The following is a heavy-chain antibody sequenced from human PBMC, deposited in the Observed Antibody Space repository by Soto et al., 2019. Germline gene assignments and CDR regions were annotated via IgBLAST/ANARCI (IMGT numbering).Heavy chain of an antibody. CDR3: ARWIDNGYFDY. CDR1: GFSFTSYS. Sequence: QGQLVQSGAEVKKPGASVKVSCGTSGFSFTSYSFHWARQAPAQGLQWMGWINAGRGKTKYSQQFQGRVTFTWDTSANTVYMELSRLTSEDTSVFYCARWIDNGYFDYWGQGTLVTVSA. CDR2: INAGRGKT. V-gene: IGHV1-3*01. J-gene: IGHJ4*02. D-gene: IGHD4-17*01.